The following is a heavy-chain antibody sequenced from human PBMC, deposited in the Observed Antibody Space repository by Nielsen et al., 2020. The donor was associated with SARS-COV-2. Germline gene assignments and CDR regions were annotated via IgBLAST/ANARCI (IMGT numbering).Heavy chain of an antibody. Sequence: GESLKISCAASGFIFSSYWMSWVRQAPGKGLEWVANIKQDGSEKYYVDSVEGRFTISRDNAKNTLFLQMNSLRAEDTAVYYCARDRDSSSWSDYWGQGTLVTVSS. CDR3: ARDRDSSSWSDY. CDR2: IKQDGSEK. D-gene: IGHD6-13*01. J-gene: IGHJ4*02. CDR1: GFIFSSYW. V-gene: IGHV3-7*01.